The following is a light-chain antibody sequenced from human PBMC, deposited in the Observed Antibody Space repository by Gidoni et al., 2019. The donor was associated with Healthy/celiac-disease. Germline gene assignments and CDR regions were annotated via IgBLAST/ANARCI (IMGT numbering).Light chain of an antibody. J-gene: IGKJ2*01. Sequence: DIQMTQSPSTLSASVGDRGTITCRASQSISSWLAWYQQKPGKAPKLLIYKASSLESGVPSRFSGSGSGTEFTLTISSLQPDDFATYYCQQYNSYSQAFXXXTKLEIK. V-gene: IGKV1-5*03. CDR1: QSISSW. CDR3: QQYNSYSQA. CDR2: KAS.